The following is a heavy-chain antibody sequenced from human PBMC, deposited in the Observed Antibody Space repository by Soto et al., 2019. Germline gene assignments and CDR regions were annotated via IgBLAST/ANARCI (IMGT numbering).Heavy chain of an antibody. J-gene: IGHJ4*02. CDR3: ARFSGSYTRGLDY. D-gene: IGHD1-26*01. Sequence: EVQLVESGGGLVQPGGSLRLSCAASGFTFSDHYMHWVRQAPGKGLEWVGRSRNKANSYSTEYAASVKGRFTISRDESKNSLYLQMNSLKTEDTAVYYCARFSGSYTRGLDYWGQGTLVTVSS. CDR1: GFTFSDHY. V-gene: IGHV3-72*01. CDR2: SRNKANSYST.